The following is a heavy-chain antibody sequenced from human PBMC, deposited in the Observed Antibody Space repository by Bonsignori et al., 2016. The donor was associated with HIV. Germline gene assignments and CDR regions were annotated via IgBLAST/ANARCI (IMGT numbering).Heavy chain of an antibody. D-gene: IGHD3-10*01. CDR1: GFTVSGNH. CDR3: ARDHEGRPFDD. CDR2: IHTNGNT. Sequence: EVQLVESGGGLIQPGGSLRLSCAASGFTVSGNHMSWVRQAPGKGLEWVSLIHTNGNTYYTDSVKGRFTISRDSSKNTLYLQMNSLRAEDTAVYYCARDHEGRPFDDWGQGNAGHRLL. J-gene: IGHJ4*02. V-gene: IGHV3-53*01.